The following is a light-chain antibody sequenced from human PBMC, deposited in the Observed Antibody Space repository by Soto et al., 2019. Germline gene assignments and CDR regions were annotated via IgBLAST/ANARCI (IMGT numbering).Light chain of an antibody. CDR3: QQHGTT. Sequence: EAVLTQSPGTLSLSQWERATLSCRASQSVGSNLACYQQKPGQAPRLLIYGASNRATGIPDRFSGSGSGTDFTLTISRLEPEDSAVYYCQQHGTTFGQGTKVDIK. CDR1: QSVGSN. CDR2: GAS. V-gene: IGKV3-20*01. J-gene: IGKJ1*01.